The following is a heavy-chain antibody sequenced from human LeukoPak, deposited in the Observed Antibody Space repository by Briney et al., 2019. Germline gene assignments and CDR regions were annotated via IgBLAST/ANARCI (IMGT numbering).Heavy chain of an antibody. CDR1: GYTFTNYP. J-gene: IGHJ4*02. Sequence: ASVKVSCEASGYTFTNYPMIWVRQAPEEGLEWMGWINTKTGNPTYAQGFTGRFVFSLDTSVSTAYLQISGLKAEDTAVYYCARGGYSRGQGSPFDYWGQGTLVPVSS. CDR2: INTKTGNP. V-gene: IGHV7-4-1*02. CDR3: ARGGYSRGQGSPFDY. D-gene: IGHD6-19*01.